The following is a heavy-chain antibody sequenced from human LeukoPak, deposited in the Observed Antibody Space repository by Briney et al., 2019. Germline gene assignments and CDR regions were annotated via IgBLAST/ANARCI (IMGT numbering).Heavy chain of an antibody. V-gene: IGHV3-74*03. D-gene: IGHD3-22*01. Sequence: PGGSLRLSCAASGFTFGNYWMHWVRQAPGKGLVWVSRINSDGSSTTYADSVKGRFTISRDNAKNTLYLQMNSLRAEDTAIHYCAKTYYSHISGYSYDNPFDIWGQGTMVTVSS. CDR3: AKTYYSHISGYSYDNPFDI. CDR2: INSDGSST. J-gene: IGHJ3*02. CDR1: GFTFGNYW.